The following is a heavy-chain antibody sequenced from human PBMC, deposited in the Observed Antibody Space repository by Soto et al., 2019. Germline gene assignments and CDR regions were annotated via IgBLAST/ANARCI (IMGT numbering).Heavy chain of an antibody. J-gene: IGHJ2*01. V-gene: IGHV1-69*12. Sequence: QVQLVQSGAEVKKPGSSVKVSCKASGGTFSSYAISWVRQAPGQGLEWMGGIIPIFGTANYAQKFQGRVTITADESTSTAYMELSSLRSEDTAVYYCARLSHWGGDCYPDWYFDLWGRGTLVTVSS. CDR1: GGTFSSYA. CDR2: IIPIFGTA. D-gene: IGHD2-21*02. CDR3: ARLSHWGGDCYPDWYFDL.